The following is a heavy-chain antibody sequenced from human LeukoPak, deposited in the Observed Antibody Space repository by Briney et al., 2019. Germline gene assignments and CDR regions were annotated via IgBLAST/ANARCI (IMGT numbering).Heavy chain of an antibody. CDR1: GGTFNNYA. CDR2: IIPMLGTV. Sequence: ASVKVSCKASGGTFNNYAFSWVRQAPAQGLEWMGGIIPMLGTVSYAQKFQGRVTVTTDASTDTVYMELSSLKFEDTALYYSARDHSGYSLGYALYYFDYWGQGTLVTVSS. D-gene: IGHD5-18*01. V-gene: IGHV1-69*05. CDR3: ARDHSGYSLGYALYYFDY. J-gene: IGHJ4*02.